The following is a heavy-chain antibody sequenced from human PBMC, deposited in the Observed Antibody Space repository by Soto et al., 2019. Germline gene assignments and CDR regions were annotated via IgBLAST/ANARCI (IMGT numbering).Heavy chain of an antibody. CDR3: ARHSSDYYYFDY. V-gene: IGHV4-59*01. CDR1: GGSIIGYY. D-gene: IGHD3-22*01. CDR2: IHYSGRT. J-gene: IGHJ4*02. Sequence: LSLTCNVSGGSIIGYYWSWIRQSPGKGLEWIGYIHYSGRTDYNPSLKSRVTTSVDTSKNHFSLNLISVTAADTAVYYCARHSSDYYYFDYWGQGTLVTVSS.